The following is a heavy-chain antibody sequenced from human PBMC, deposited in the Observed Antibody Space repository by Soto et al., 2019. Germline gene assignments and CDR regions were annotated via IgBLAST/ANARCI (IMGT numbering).Heavy chain of an antibody. V-gene: IGHV4-59*08. CDR1: GGSISSYY. CDR3: ARHRYSSSWPDP. CDR2: IYYSGST. J-gene: IGHJ5*02. D-gene: IGHD6-13*01. Sequence: PSETLSLTCTVSGGSISSYYWSWIRQPSGNGLECIGYIYYSGSTNYNPSLKSRVTISVVTSKNLFSLKLSSVTVLDTAVYYCARHRYSSSWPDPWGQGTLVTVSS.